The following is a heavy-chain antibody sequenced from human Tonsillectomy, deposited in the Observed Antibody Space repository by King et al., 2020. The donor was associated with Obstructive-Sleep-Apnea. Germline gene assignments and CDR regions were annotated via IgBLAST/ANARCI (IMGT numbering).Heavy chain of an antibody. Sequence: QLQLQESGPGLVKPSQTLSLTCAVSGCSISSGGYSWSWIRHPPGKGLEWIGYIYYSGSTSYNPSLKSRVTISVDTSKNQFSLKLSSVTAADTAVYYCARVMNSNKDLDYWGQGTLVTVSS. CDR1: GCSISSGGYS. CDR3: ARVMNSNKDLDY. V-gene: IGHV4-30-4*07. CDR2: IYYSGST. D-gene: IGHD6-13*01. J-gene: IGHJ4*02.